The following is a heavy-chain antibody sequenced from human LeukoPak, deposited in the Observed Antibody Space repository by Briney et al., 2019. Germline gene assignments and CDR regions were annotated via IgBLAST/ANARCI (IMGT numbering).Heavy chain of an antibody. CDR2: INPSGGST. Sequence: ASVKVSCKASGYTFTSYYMHWVRQAPGQGLEWMGIINPSGGSTSYAQKFQGRVTMTRDMSTSTVYIELSSLRSEDTAVYYCVRDLPGIAVATPFDYWGQGTLVTVSS. CDR3: VRDLPGIAVATPFDY. D-gene: IGHD6-19*01. V-gene: IGHV1-46*01. CDR1: GYTFTSYY. J-gene: IGHJ4*02.